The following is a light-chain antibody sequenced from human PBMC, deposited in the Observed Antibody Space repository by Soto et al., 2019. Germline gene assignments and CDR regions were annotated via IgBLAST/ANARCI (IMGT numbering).Light chain of an antibody. CDR3: RTWGTGIQV. Sequence: QLVLTQSPSASASLGASVKLTCTLSSGHSSYAIAWHQQQPEKGPRYLMKLNSDGSHSKGDGIPDRFSGSSSGAERYLTISSLQSEDEADYYCRTWGTGIQVFGGGTKLTVL. J-gene: IGLJ2*01. V-gene: IGLV4-69*01. CDR1: SGHSSYA. CDR2: LNSDGSH.